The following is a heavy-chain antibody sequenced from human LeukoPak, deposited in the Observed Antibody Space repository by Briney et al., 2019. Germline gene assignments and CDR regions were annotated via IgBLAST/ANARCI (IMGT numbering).Heavy chain of an antibody. CDR1: GFTFSTSA. J-gene: IGHJ4*02. V-gene: IGHV3-33*08. CDR3: ARRDDHNGRDY. D-gene: IGHD5-24*01. CDR2: IWYDGSNK. Sequence: GGSLRLSCAASGFTFSTSAMHWVRQAPGKGLEWVAVIWYDGSNKHYAESVKGRFSISRDNSKSTLYLQMNSLRAEDTAMYYCARRDDHNGRDYWGQGTLVTVSS.